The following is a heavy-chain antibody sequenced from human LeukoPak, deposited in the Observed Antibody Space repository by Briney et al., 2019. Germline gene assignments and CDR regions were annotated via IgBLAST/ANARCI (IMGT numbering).Heavy chain of an antibody. CDR2: IRGSGGGT. D-gene: IGHD3-10*01. Sequence: SGGSLRLSCAASGFTFSDYYMSWIRQAPGKGLEWVSTIRGSGGGTYYADSVKGRFTISRDNAKNSLYLQMNSLRAEDTAVYYCARDVAYSGWFGELGSYFDIWGQGTMVTVSS. V-gene: IGHV3-11*04. J-gene: IGHJ3*02. CDR1: GFTFSDYY. CDR3: ARDVAYSGWFGELGSYFDI.